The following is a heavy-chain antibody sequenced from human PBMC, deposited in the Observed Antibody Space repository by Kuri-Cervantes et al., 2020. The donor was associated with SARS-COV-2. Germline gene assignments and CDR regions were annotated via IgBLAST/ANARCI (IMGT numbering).Heavy chain of an antibody. D-gene: IGHD3-3*01. V-gene: IGHV3-74*03. CDR1: GLTFSGHR. CDR2: IYPDGSYT. J-gene: IGHJ6*02. CDR3: VKSSQFLWSGYLKRGALGGMDV. Sequence: ETRSLTCAASGLTFSGHRIHWVRQAPGKGLVWVSRIYPDGSYTKNADSVKGRFTLSRDNSKNTLYLQMRSLRAEDTAVYYCVKSSQFLWSGYLKRGALGGMDVWGQGTTVTVSS.